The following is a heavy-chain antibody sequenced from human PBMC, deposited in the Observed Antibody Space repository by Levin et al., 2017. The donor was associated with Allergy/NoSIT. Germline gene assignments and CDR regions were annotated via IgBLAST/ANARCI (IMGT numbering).Heavy chain of an antibody. Sequence: LSGGSLRLSCAASGFTFSSYGMSWVRQAPGKGLEWVSAITGNSGGTYYADSVKGRFTISRDNSKNTLYLQMNNLRDEDTAIYYCAQSSGYYGPEWGQGTLVTVSS. V-gene: IGHV3-23*01. CDR2: ITGNSGGT. CDR3: AQSSGYYGPE. CDR1: GFTFSSYG. J-gene: IGHJ4*02. D-gene: IGHD6-19*01.